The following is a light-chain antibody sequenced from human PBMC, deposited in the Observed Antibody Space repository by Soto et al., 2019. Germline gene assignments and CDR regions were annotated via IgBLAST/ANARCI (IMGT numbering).Light chain of an antibody. CDR3: QTWGTGIPYV. V-gene: IGLV4-69*01. CDR1: SGHSSYA. J-gene: IGLJ1*01. CDR2: LNSDGSH. Sequence: QPVLTQSTSASASLGASVKLTCTLSSGHSSYAIAWHQQRPEKGPRYLMKLNSDGSHNKGDGIPDRFSGSSSGAERYLTISSLQSEDEADYYCQTWGTGIPYVFGTGTKVTVL.